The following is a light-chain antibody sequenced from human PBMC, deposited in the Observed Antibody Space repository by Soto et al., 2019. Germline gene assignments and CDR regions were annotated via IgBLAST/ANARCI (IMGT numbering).Light chain of an antibody. CDR3: QHRGNWPLT. J-gene: IGKJ4*01. Sequence: EIVLTQSPATLSLSPGERATLSCRASQSISSYLAWYQQKPGQAPRLLIYDASNMATGIPARFSGSGSGTDFTLTISSLDPEDVAVYYCQHRGNWPLTFGGGTKVEIK. CDR1: QSISSY. V-gene: IGKV3-11*01. CDR2: DAS.